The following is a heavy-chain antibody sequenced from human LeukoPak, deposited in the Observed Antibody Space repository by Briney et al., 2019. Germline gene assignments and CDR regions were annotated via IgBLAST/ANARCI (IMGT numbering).Heavy chain of an antibody. V-gene: IGHV3-7*03. CDR1: GFTFSSYW. J-gene: IGHJ6*04. D-gene: IGHD3-10*01. CDR2: IKQDGSEK. Sequence: GGSLRLSCAASGFTFSSYWMSWVRQAPGKGLEWVANIKQDGSEKYYVDSVKGRFTISRDNAKNSLYLQMNSLRAEGTAVYYCARQGYGSGSYSVYYYYGMDVWGKVTTVTVSA. CDR3: ARQGYGSGSYSVYYYYGMDV.